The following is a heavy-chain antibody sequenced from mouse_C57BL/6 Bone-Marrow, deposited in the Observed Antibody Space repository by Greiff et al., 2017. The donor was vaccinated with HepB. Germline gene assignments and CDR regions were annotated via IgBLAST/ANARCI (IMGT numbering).Heavy chain of an antibody. CDR2: ISDGGSYT. J-gene: IGHJ3*01. CDR3: AREYYVSLGGPAY. D-gene: IGHD1-1*01. Sequence: EVMLVESGGGLVKPGGSLKLSCAASVFTFSSYAMSWVRQTPEKRLEWVATISDGGSYTYYPDNVKGRFTISRDNAKNNLYLQMSHLKSEDTAMYYCAREYYVSLGGPAYWGQGTLVTVSA. V-gene: IGHV5-4*01. CDR1: VFTFSSYA.